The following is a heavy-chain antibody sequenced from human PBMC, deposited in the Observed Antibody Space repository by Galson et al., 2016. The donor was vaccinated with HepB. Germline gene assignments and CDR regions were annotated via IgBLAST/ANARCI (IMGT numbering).Heavy chain of an antibody. D-gene: IGHD2-2*01. Sequence: SETLSLTCIVSGGSISTDDWWNWVRQSPGKGLEWIGQIYHSGSTIYNPSFMSRLTMSVDRSKNQFSLNLRSVTAADTAVYYCARDPVPMLGIAFDIWGQGTMVTVSS. CDR2: IYHSGST. J-gene: IGHJ3*02. CDR3: ARDPVPMLGIAFDI. V-gene: IGHV4-4*02. CDR1: GGSISTDDW.